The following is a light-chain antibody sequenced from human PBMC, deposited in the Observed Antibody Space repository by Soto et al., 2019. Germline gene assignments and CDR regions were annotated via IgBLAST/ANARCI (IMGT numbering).Light chain of an antibody. CDR1: ERISGW. CDR2: DAS. J-gene: IGKJ3*01. V-gene: IGKV1-5*01. CDR3: QQYNSYST. Sequence: DIHMTQSPSTLSASVGDSVTITCRASERISGWLAWYQQKPGKAPKLLIYDASSLQSGVPTRFSGGGSGTEFTLTISSLQPDDFATYYCQQYNSYSTFGPGTIVEI.